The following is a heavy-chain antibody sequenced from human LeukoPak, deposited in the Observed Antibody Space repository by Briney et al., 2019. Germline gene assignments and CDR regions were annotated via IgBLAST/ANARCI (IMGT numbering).Heavy chain of an antibody. V-gene: IGHV4-59*08. Sequence: SQTLSLTCTVSGDSISNYYWTWIRQTPGKGLEWIGNLYHSGAADYNPSLKTRVTTSVDTSKDQFSLSLRSSTAADTAVYFCARLGKTYYMDVWGTGTTVTVSS. CDR1: GDSISNYY. D-gene: IGHD1/OR15-1a*01. CDR2: LYHSGAA. CDR3: ARLGKTYYMDV. J-gene: IGHJ6*03.